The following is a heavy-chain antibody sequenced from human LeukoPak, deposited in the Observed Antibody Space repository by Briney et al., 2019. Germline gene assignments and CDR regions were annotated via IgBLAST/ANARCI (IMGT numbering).Heavy chain of an antibody. Sequence: GGSLRLSCAASGFTFSSYWMSWVRQAPGKGLEGVANIKQDGSEKYYVDSVKGRFTISRDNAKNTLYLQMNSMRAEDTAVYYCSRDIVVVPAAIDYFDYWGQGTLVTVSS. CDR1: GFTFSSYW. V-gene: IGHV3-7*01. D-gene: IGHD2-2*01. J-gene: IGHJ4*02. CDR2: IKQDGSEK. CDR3: SRDIVVVPAAIDYFDY.